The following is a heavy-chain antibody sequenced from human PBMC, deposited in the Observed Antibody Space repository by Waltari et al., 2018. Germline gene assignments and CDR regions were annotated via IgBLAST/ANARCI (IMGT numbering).Heavy chain of an antibody. V-gene: IGHV3-49*04. CDR2: IRTKVYGGTT. CDR3: TTKAGYFDSSGYFPLDFDH. Sequence: EVQLVESGGHLVQPGRSLRLSCTASGFTFGDYAMRWVRQAPGKGLGWVGFIRTKVYGGTTDYAASVKGRFNIARNDSKSIAYLQMNSLKTEDTAVYYCTTKAGYFDSSGYFPLDFDHWGQGTLVTVSS. CDR1: GFTFGDYA. J-gene: IGHJ4*02. D-gene: IGHD3-22*01.